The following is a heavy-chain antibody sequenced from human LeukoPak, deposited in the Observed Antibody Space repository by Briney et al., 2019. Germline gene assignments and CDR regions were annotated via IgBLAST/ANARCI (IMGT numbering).Heavy chain of an antibody. CDR3: ARGRGYDFWSGYYPPDY. CDR2: INHSGST. V-gene: IGHV4-34*01. CDR1: GGSFSGYY. D-gene: IGHD3-3*01. Sequence: PSETLSLTCAVYGGSFSGYYWSWIRQPPGKGLEWIGEINHSGSTNYNPSLKSRVTISVDTSKNQFSLKLSSVTAADTAVYYCARGRGYDFWSGYYPPDYWGQGTLVTVSS. J-gene: IGHJ4*02.